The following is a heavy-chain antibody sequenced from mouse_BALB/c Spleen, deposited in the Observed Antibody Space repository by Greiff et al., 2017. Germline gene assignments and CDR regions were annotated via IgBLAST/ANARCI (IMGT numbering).Heavy chain of an antibody. CDR2: IDPANGNT. J-gene: IGHJ2*01. CDR1: GFNIKDTY. CDR3: ARSYYDYSYYFDY. D-gene: IGHD2-4*01. V-gene: IGHV14-3*02. Sequence: EVKLVESGAELVKPGASVKLSCTASGFNIKDTYMHWVKQRPEQGLEWIGRIDPANGNTKYDPKFQGKATITADTSSNTAYLQLSSLTSEVTAVYYCARSYYDYSYYFDYWGQGTTLTVSS.